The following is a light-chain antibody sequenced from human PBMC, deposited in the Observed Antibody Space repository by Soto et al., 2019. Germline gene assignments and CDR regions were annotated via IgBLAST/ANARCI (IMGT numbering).Light chain of an antibody. CDR3: SSYAGSNSPYV. CDR1: SSDVGGYNY. J-gene: IGLJ1*01. CDR2: EVS. Sequence: QSVLTQPPSASGSPGQSVTISCTGTSSDVGGYNYVSWYQQHPGKAPKLMIYEVSKQPSGVPDRFSGSKSDNTASLTVSGLQAEDEADYYCSSYAGSNSPYVFGTGTKVTVL. V-gene: IGLV2-8*01.